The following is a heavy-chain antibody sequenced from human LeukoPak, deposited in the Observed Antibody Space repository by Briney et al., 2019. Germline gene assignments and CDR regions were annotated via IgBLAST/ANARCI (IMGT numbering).Heavy chain of an antibody. J-gene: IGHJ4*02. D-gene: IGHD4-17*01. CDR1: GGSISSGGYS. V-gene: IGHV4-30-2*01. CDR3: ARGNYGDYGGSVFDY. Sequence: SQTLSLTCAVSGGSISSGGYSWSWIRQPPGKGLEWIGYIYHSGSTYYNPSLKSRVTISVVRSKNQFSLKLSSVTAADTAVYYCARGNYGDYGGSVFDYWGQGTLVTVSS. CDR2: IYHSGST.